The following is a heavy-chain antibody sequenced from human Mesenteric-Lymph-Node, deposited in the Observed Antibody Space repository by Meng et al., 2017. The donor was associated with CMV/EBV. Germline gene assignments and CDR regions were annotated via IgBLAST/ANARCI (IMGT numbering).Heavy chain of an antibody. CDR3: ARHQRWLKSEGGFNY. Sequence: QVELQQGGAGLLKPSETLSLTSAVYGGSFSGYYLSWIRQPPGKGLEWIGEINHSGSTNYNPSLKSRVTISVDTSKNQFSLKLCSVTTADTAVYYCARHQRWLKSEGGFNYWGQGTLVTVSS. V-gene: IGHV4-34*01. D-gene: IGHD4-23*01. CDR1: GGSFSGYY. CDR2: INHSGST. J-gene: IGHJ4*02.